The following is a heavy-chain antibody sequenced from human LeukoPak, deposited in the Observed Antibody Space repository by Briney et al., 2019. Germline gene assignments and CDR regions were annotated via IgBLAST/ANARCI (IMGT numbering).Heavy chain of an antibody. V-gene: IGHV4-39*01. CDR1: GGSISSYY. CDR3: ARHLYSESYYF. D-gene: IGHD1-26*01. CDR2: IFYSGTT. Sequence: SETLSLTCTVSGGSISSYYWGWIRQTPGKGLEWIGSIFYSGTTYYNPSLKSRVTISIDTSKNQFSLKLSSVTAADTAVYFCARHLYSESYYFWGQGTLVTVSS. J-gene: IGHJ4*02.